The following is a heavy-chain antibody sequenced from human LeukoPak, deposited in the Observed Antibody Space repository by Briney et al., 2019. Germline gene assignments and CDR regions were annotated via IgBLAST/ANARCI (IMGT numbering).Heavy chain of an antibody. V-gene: IGHV3-30*04. CDR2: ISYDGSNK. D-gene: IGHD3-22*01. CDR3: ARVVDSSGYDDAFDI. J-gene: IGHJ3*02. CDR1: GFTFSSYA. Sequence: GGSLRLSCAASGFTFSSYAMHWVREAPGKGLERGAVISYDGSNKYYADSVKGRFTISRDNSKNTLYLQMNSLRAEDTAVYHCARVVDSSGYDDAFDIWGQGTMVTVSS.